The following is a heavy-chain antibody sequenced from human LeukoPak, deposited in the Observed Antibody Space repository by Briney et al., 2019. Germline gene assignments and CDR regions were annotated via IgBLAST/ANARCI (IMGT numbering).Heavy chain of an antibody. J-gene: IGHJ4*02. V-gene: IGHV1-58*02. CDR2: IVVGSGNT. Sequence: SVMVSCKASGFTFTSSAMQWVRQARGQRLEWIGWIVVGSGNTNYAQKFQERVTITRDMSTSTAYMELSGLRSEDTAVYYCAAAAYGSGSYYDYWGQGTLVTVSS. CDR1: GFTFTSSA. D-gene: IGHD3-10*01. CDR3: AAAAYGSGSYYDY.